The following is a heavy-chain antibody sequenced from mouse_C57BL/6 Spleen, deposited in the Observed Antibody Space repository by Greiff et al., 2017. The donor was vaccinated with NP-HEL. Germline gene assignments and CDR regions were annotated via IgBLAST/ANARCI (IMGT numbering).Heavy chain of an antibody. CDR2: IYPGSGNT. CDR1: GYTFTAYY. CDR3: ARFYYSNFDY. V-gene: IGHV1-76*01. D-gene: IGHD2-5*01. J-gene: IGHJ2*01. Sequence: VQRVESGAELVRPGASVKLSCKASGYTFTAYYINWVKQRPGQGLEWIARIYPGSGNTYYNEKFKGKATLTAEKSSSTAYMQLSILTSEDSSVYFCARFYYSNFDYWGQGTTLTVSS.